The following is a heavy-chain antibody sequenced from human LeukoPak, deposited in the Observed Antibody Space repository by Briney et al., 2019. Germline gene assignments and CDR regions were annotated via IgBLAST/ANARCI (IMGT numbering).Heavy chain of an antibody. V-gene: IGHV3-23*01. J-gene: IGHJ4*02. CDR2: ISGSGGST. CDR3: AKPLGYSSSWYGGIFDY. CDR1: GFTFSSYA. D-gene: IGHD6-13*01. Sequence: GGSLRLSCAASGFTFSSYAMSWVRQAPGRGLEWVSAISGSGGSTYYADSVKGRFTISRDNSKDTLYLQMNSLRAEDTAVYYCAKPLGYSSSWYGGIFDYWGQGTLVTVSS.